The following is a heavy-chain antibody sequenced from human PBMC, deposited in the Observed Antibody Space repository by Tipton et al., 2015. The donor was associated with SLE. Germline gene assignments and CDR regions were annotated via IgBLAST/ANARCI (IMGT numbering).Heavy chain of an antibody. V-gene: IGHV4-34*01. Sequence: LRLSCAVYGGSFSGHYWIWIRQPPGKGLEWIGEISHSGSTNHNPSLKSRVSISVDRSKNQFSLKLNSVTAADTAMYYCVRGHDYGDYGDYWGQGTLVTVSS. J-gene: IGHJ4*02. D-gene: IGHD4-17*01. CDR3: VRGHDYGDYGDY. CDR1: GGSFSGHY. CDR2: ISHSGST.